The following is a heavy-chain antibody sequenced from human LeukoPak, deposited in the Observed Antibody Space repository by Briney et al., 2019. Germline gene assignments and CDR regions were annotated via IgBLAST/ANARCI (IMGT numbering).Heavy chain of an antibody. CDR1: GFTFSSYA. J-gene: IGHJ4*02. V-gene: IGHV3-23*01. CDR2: ISGSGGST. CDR3: ARDTEETWGIMGY. Sequence: PGGSLRLSCAASGFTFSSYAMSWVRQAPGKGLEWVSAISGSGGSTYYADSVKGRFTMSRDNAKNSLYLQMNSLRAEDTAVYYCARDTEETWGIMGYWGQGTLVTVSS. D-gene: IGHD3-16*01.